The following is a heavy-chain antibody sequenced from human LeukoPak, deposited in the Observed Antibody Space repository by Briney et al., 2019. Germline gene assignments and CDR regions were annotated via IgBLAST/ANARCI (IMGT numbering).Heavy chain of an antibody. Sequence: SETLSHTCTVSGGSISSYYWSWIRQPPGKGLEWIGYIYYSGSTNYNPSLKSRVTISVDTSKNQFSLKLSSVTAADTAVYYCARVSSHVDNWNDPYYFDYWGQGTLVTVSS. CDR3: ARVSSHVDNWNDPYYFDY. CDR2: IYYSGST. CDR1: GGSISSYY. D-gene: IGHD1-20*01. J-gene: IGHJ4*02. V-gene: IGHV4-59*01.